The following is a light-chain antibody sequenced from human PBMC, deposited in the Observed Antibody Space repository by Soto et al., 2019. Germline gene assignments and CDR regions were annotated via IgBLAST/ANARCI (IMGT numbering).Light chain of an antibody. Sequence: QSVLSQPPSASGTPGQRVTISCSGSISNVGSNYVYWYQQLPGTAPKLLIYRDNQRPSGVPDRCSASKSGTSAYLAITGFGSEDGYVYYYSACDDTRSGDWVFGGGTKLAVL. CDR1: ISNVGSNY. CDR3: SACDDTRSGDWV. V-gene: IGLV1-47*01. CDR2: RDN. J-gene: IGLJ3*02.